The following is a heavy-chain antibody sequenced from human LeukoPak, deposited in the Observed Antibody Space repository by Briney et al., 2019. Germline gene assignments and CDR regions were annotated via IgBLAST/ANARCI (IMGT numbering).Heavy chain of an antibody. D-gene: IGHD4-17*01. Sequence: GGSLRLSCAASGFTFSSYGMHWVRQAPGKGLEWVAVIWYDGSNKYYADSVKGRFTISRDNSKNTLHLQMNSLRAEDTAAYYCARALVHDFGDYGYGTDVWGQGTTVAVSS. CDR2: IWYDGSNK. V-gene: IGHV3-33*01. CDR1: GFTFSSYG. CDR3: ARALVHDFGDYGYGTDV. J-gene: IGHJ6*02.